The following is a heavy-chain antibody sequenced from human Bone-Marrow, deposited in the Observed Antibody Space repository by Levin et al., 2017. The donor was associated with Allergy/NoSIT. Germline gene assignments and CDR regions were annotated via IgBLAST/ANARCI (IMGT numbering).Heavy chain of an antibody. CDR3: ARDWKGRTYYYGSGSYYYEYYFDY. D-gene: IGHD3-10*01. V-gene: IGHV1-46*01. CDR1: GYTFTSYY. CDR2: INPSGGST. Sequence: ASVKVSCKASGYTFTSYYMHWVRQAPGQGLEWMGIINPSGGSTSYAQKFQGRVTMTRDTSTSTVYMELSSLRSEDTAVYYCARDWKGRTYYYGSGSYYYEYYFDYWGQGTLVTVSS. J-gene: IGHJ4*02.